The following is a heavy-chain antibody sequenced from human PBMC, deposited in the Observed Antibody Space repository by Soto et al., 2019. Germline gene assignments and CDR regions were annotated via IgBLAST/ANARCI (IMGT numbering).Heavy chain of an antibody. CDR1: GYTFTNNY. D-gene: IGHD1-1*01. CDR2: INLGAGRT. J-gene: IGHJ4*02. Sequence: GASVKVSCKASGYTFTNNYMHWVRQAPGQGLEWMGVINLGAGRTSYSRKFQGRVTMTTDTSTSTAYMELRSLRSDDTAVYYCARGYGHDYWGQGTLVTVSS. V-gene: IGHV1-46*01. CDR3: ARGYGHDY.